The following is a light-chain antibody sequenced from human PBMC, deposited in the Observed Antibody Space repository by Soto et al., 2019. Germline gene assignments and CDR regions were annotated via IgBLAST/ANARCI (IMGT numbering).Light chain of an antibody. Sequence: QSVLTQPPSASGSPGQSVTIPCTGTSSDVGGYDHVSWYQQHPGKAPKLMIYEVTKRPAGVPDRFSGSKSGNTASLTVSGLQAEDEADYYCSSDAGKYNYVFGTGTKLTVL. V-gene: IGLV2-8*01. CDR3: SSDAGKYNYV. J-gene: IGLJ1*01. CDR2: EVT. CDR1: SSDVGGYDH.